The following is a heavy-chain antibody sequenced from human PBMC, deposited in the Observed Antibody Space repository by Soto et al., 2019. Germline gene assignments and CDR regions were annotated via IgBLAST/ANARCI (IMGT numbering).Heavy chain of an antibody. CDR3: ARAVHYYGTGSYYGPYFDY. Sequence: EGSLRLSCAASALTSRPYYNRLIRQPPGKGQKWVSYISSSSSYTNYADTVKGRFTISRDNAKNSLYLQMNSLRAEDTAVYYCARAVHYYGTGSYYGPYFDYWGQGTLVTVSS. D-gene: IGHD3-10*01. J-gene: IGHJ4*02. CDR2: ISSSSSYT. V-gene: IGHV3-11*05. CDR1: ALTSRPYY.